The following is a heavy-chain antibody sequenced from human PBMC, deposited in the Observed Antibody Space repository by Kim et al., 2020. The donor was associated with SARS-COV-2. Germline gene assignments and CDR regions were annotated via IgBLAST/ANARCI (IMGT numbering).Heavy chain of an antibody. J-gene: IGHJ6*02. CDR3: ARAILGSSSWWDHFYYGMDV. CDR2: INSAGDT. CDR1: GFTFSTDD. D-gene: IGHD6-13*01. V-gene: IGHV3-13*04. Sequence: GGSLRLSCAASGFTFSTDDMHWVRQATGKGLEWVSVINSAGDTYYAGSVKGRFIISRDSAKNSLYLQMNSLRAGDTAVYYFARAILGSSSWWDHFYYGMDVWGQGTTVSVSS.